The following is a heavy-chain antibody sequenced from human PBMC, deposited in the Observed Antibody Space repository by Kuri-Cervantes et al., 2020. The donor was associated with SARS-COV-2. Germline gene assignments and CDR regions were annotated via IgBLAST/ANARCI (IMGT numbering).Heavy chain of an antibody. D-gene: IGHD2-2*01. CDR1: GFTFSSYW. CDR3: AREIEDCSSTSCYHGGFDY. J-gene: IGHJ4*02. V-gene: IGHV3-7*03. CDR2: IKQDGSEK. Sequence: GGSLRLFCAASGFTFSSYWMSWVRQAPGKGLEWVANIKQDGSEKYYVDSVKGRFTISRDNAKITLYLQMNSLRAEDTAVYYCAREIEDCSSTSCYHGGFDYWGQGTLVTVSS.